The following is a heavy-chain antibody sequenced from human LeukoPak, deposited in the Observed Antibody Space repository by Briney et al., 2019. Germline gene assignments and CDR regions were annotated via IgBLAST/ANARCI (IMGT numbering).Heavy chain of an antibody. D-gene: IGHD1-26*01. CDR1: GASISSGNYY. CDR2: IYYSGST. V-gene: IGHV4-31*03. Sequence: SETLSLTCTVSGASISSGNYYWSWIRQHPGKGLEWIGYIYYSGSTYYNPSLKSRVTISVDTSKNQFSLKLSSVTAADTAVYYCARVSSGATTVDYWGQGTLVTVSS. J-gene: IGHJ4*02. CDR3: ARVSSGATTVDY.